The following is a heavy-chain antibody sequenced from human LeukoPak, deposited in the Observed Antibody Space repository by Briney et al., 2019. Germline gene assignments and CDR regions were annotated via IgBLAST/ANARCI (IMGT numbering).Heavy chain of an antibody. CDR1: GGSISSSSYY. D-gene: IGHD3-3*01. Sequence: SETQSLTCTVSGGSISSSSYYWGWIRQPPGKGLEWIGSIYYSGSTYYNPSLKSRVTISVDTSKNQFSLKLSSVTAADTAVYYCARQLGPPAITILGVVIMPYFDYWGQGTLVTVSS. CDR2: IYYSGST. J-gene: IGHJ4*02. CDR3: ARQLGPPAITILGVVIMPYFDY. V-gene: IGHV4-39*01.